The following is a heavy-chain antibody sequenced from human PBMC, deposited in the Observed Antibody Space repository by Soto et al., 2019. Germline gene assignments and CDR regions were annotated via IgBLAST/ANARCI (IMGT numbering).Heavy chain of an antibody. Sequence: SETLYLTCAVSGGSISSGGYSWSWIRQPPGKGQEWIGYIYHSGSTYYNPSLKSRDTISVDRSKNQFSLNLSSVTAADTAVYYCARVPDRWGQGTLVTVS. V-gene: IGHV4-30-2*01. D-gene: IGHD2-2*01. CDR2: IYHSGST. J-gene: IGHJ5*02. CDR3: ARVPDR. CDR1: GGSISSGGYS.